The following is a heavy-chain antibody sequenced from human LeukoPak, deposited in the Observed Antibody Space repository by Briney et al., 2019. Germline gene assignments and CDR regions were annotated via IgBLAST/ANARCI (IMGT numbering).Heavy chain of an antibody. D-gene: IGHD3-10*01. CDR3: AREDNYYGSGSISNYFDY. J-gene: IGHJ4*02. V-gene: IGHV1-69*13. Sequence: ASVKVSCKASGGTFSSYAISWVRQAPGQGLEWMGGITPIFGTANYAQKFQGRVTITADESTSTAYMELSSLRSEDTAVYYCAREDNYYGSGSISNYFDYWGQGTLVTVSS. CDR1: GGTFSSYA. CDR2: ITPIFGTA.